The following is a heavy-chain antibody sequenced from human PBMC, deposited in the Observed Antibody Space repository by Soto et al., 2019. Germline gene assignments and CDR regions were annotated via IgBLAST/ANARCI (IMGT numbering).Heavy chain of an antibody. Sequence: GGSLRLSCAASGFTFSTFGMHWVRQAPGKGLEWVAVIWYDGSNKYYRDSAKGRFSISRDNSKNTLYLQMNSLRAEDTAVYYCARGNFHNCYGMDVWGQGTTVTVSS. CDR3: ARGNFHNCYGMDV. D-gene: IGHD3-3*01. CDR2: IWYDGSNK. CDR1: GFTFSTFG. V-gene: IGHV3-33*01. J-gene: IGHJ6*02.